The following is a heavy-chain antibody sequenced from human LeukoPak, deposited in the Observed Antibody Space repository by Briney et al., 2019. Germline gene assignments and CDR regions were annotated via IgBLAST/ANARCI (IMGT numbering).Heavy chain of an antibody. J-gene: IGHJ4*02. CDR2: INQDGSEK. V-gene: IGHV3-7*01. CDR3: ARFGGHYYDSTGSLDY. D-gene: IGHD3-22*01. Sequence: GGSLRLSCAASGFTFSSYSMNWVRQAPGKGLEWVANINQDGSEKYYVDSVRGRFAISRDNAKNSLYLQMNSLRAEDTAVYSCARFGGHYYDSTGSLDYWGRGTLVTVSS. CDR1: GFTFSSYS.